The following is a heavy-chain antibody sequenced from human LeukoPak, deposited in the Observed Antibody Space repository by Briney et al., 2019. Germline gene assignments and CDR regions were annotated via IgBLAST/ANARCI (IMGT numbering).Heavy chain of an antibody. J-gene: IGHJ3*02. CDR2: INHSGST. CDR3: ARARWYYDSSGYYCVDAFDI. V-gene: IGHV4-34*01. Sequence: SETLSLTCAVYGGSFSGYYWSWIRQPPGRGLEWIGEINHSGSTNYNPSLKSRVTISVDTSKNQFSLKLSSVTAADTAVYYCARARWYYDSSGYYCVDAFDIWGQGTMVTVSS. D-gene: IGHD3-22*01. CDR1: GGSFSGYY.